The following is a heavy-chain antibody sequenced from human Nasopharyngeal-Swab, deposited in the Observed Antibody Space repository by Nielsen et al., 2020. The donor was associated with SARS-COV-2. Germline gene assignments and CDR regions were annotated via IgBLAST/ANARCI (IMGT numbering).Heavy chain of an antibody. D-gene: IGHD5-24*01. Sequence: GESLKISCAASGFTFSGYGMSWVRQAPGKGPEWVSGISDGGRSTYYADSVKGRFTVSRDNSKNILYLQMNSLRVDDTGLYYCAKGNNWNSFDFWGQGTLVTVSP. CDR3: AKGNNWNSFDF. J-gene: IGHJ4*02. CDR1: GFTFSGYG. CDR2: ISDGGRST. V-gene: IGHV3-23*01.